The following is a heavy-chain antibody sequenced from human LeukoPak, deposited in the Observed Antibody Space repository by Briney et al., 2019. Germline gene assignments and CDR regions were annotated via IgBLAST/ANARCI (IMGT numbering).Heavy chain of an antibody. V-gene: IGHV1-69*05. J-gene: IGHJ3*02. Sequence: SVQVSCKASGGTFSSYAISWVRQAPGQGLEWMGGIIPIFGTANYAQKFQGRVTITTDESTSTAYMELSSLRSEDTAVYYCARDYVPYYDILTGYYSGAFDIWGQGTMVTVSS. CDR1: GGTFSSYA. CDR2: IIPIFGTA. CDR3: ARDYVPYYDILTGYYSGAFDI. D-gene: IGHD3-9*01.